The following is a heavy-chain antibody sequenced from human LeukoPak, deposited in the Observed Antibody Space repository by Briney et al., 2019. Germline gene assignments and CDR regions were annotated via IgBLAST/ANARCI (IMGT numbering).Heavy chain of an antibody. CDR3: ARGLASGYPPIPFDY. CDR2: IIDTGST. D-gene: IGHD3-3*01. Sequence: SETLSLTCAVYDGSFSGYYWTWIRQPPGKGLEWIGEIIDTGSTKYNSSLKSRVTISVDTSKNQFSLSLDSVTAADTAVYYCARGLASGYPPIPFDYWGQGTLVTVSS. CDR1: DGSFSGYY. J-gene: IGHJ4*02. V-gene: IGHV4-34*12.